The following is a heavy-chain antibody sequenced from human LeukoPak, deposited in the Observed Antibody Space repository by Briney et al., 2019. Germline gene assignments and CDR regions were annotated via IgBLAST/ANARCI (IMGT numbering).Heavy chain of an antibody. D-gene: IGHD1-20*01. J-gene: IGHJ6*02. CDR2: ISPYGGST. CDR1: GYTFTNYQ. CDR3: ARYNWNDGFYAMDV. V-gene: IGHV1-46*01. Sequence: ASVKVSCKASGYTFTNYQIHWMRQAPGQGPECVGMISPYGGSTRDAQKFQGRVTMTWDMSTSTFYMELSSLRSDDAAIYYCARYNWNDGFYAMDVWGQGTTVSVSS.